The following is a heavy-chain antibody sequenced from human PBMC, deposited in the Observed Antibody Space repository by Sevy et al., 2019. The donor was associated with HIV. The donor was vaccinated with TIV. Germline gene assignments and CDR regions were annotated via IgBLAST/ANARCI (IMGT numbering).Heavy chain of an antibody. D-gene: IGHD2-15*01. CDR3: AIVGLRYFSGSSVYQRDWFDP. J-gene: IGHJ5*02. V-gene: IGHV1-24*01. Sequence: ASVKVSCKVSGYTLTKLSIRWVRQAPGKGLEWMGNSDPQHGETIYAQNFQGRVTMTEDTSTDTAFMELSSLTSEDTALYYCAIVGLRYFSGSSVYQRDWFDPWGQGTLVTVSS. CDR1: GYTLTKLS. CDR2: SDPQHGET.